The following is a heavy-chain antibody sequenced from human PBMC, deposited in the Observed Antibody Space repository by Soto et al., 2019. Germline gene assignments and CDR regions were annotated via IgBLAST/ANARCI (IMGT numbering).Heavy chain of an antibody. D-gene: IGHD3-3*01. J-gene: IGHJ6*02. V-gene: IGHV3-49*03. CDR2: IRSNTYGGTT. Sequence: GGSLRLSCSTSGFTFGDYAMSWFRQAPGKGLEWIGYIRSNTYGGTTEYAASVKGRFTISRDDSISIAYLQMNSLKTEDTAVYYCTSTIFGVVIPGGYYYGMDVWGQGTTVTVSS. CDR1: GFTFGDYA. CDR3: TSTIFGVVIPGGYYYGMDV.